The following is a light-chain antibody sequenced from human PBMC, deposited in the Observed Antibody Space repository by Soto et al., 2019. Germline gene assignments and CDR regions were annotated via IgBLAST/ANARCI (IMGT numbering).Light chain of an antibody. CDR2: GNR. CDR3: SSFAGSGTLVV. V-gene: IGLV1-40*01. J-gene: IGLJ2*01. CDR1: NSNLGAGYD. Sequence: QSVLTQPPSVSGAPGQRVTISCTGNNSNLGAGYDVHWYQQLPGAAPKLVIFGNRNRPSGVPERFSGSKSGTSASLAITGLQAEDEADYYCSSFAGSGTLVVFGGGTQLTVL.